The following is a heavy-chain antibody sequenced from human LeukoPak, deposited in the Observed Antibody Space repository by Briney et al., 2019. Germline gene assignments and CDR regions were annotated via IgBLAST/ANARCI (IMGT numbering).Heavy chain of an antibody. J-gene: IGHJ6*04. D-gene: IGHD3-3*01. CDR3: ARDRGVATIYGMDV. Sequence: GASVKVSCKASGVTFSSYAISWVRQAPGQGLEWMGGIITVFGTANYAQKFQGRVTITADESTSTAYMELSSLRSEDTAVYYCARDRGVATIYGMDVWGKGTTVTVSS. V-gene: IGHV1-69*13. CDR1: GVTFSSYA. CDR2: IITVFGTA.